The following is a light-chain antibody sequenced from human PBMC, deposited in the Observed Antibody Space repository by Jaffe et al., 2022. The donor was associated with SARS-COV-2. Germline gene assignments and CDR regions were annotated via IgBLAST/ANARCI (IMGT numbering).Light chain of an antibody. CDR1: QSISRS. V-gene: IGKV1-39*01. CDR3: QQSYSTPS. CDR2: AAS. J-gene: IGKJ1*01. Sequence: DIQMTQSPSSLSASVGDRVTITCRASQSISRSLNWYQQKPGKAPNLLIYAASSLQSGVPSRFGGSGSGTDFTLTISSLQPEDFATYFCQQSYSTPSFGQGTKVEIK.